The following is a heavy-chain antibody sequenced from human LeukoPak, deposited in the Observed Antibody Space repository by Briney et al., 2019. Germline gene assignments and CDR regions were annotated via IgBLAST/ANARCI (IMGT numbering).Heavy chain of an antibody. CDR2: IIPVLGVS. V-gene: IGHV1-69*04. Sequence: SVKVSCKASGGTFSNFVITWVRQAPGQGLEWMGRIIPVLGVSNFAQKFQGRVTMTRNTSISTAYMELSSLRSEDTAVYYCASTYDILTGYSFGNLGYWGQGTLVTVSS. CDR1: GGTFSNFV. J-gene: IGHJ4*02. CDR3: ASTYDILTGYSFGNLGY. D-gene: IGHD3-9*01.